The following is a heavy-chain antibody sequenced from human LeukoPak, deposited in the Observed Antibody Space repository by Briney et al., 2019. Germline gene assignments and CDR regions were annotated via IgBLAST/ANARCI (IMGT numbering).Heavy chain of an antibody. J-gene: IGHJ4*02. V-gene: IGHV3-33*06. CDR3: AKDLHYDSSAFDY. Sequence: GRSLRLSCAASGFTLSSYGMHWVRQAPGKGLEWVAVIWYDGSKEYYADSVKGRFTISRDNSKNTVYLQMNSLRAEDTAVYYCAKDLHYDSSAFDYWGQGTLVTVSS. D-gene: IGHD3-22*01. CDR2: IWYDGSKE. CDR1: GFTLSSYG.